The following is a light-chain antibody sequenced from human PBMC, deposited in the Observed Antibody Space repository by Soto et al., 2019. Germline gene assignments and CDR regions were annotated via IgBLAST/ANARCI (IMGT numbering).Light chain of an antibody. V-gene: IGLV2-11*01. CDR2: DVS. Sequence: QSALTQPRSVSGSPGQSVTISCTGTSSDVGGYNYVSWYQQHPGKAPKLMIYDVSKRPSGVPDRFSGSKSGNTASLTISGLQAEDEADYYCCSYAGSYTFFFGTGTKGTVL. J-gene: IGLJ1*01. CDR1: SSDVGGYNY. CDR3: CSYAGSYTFF.